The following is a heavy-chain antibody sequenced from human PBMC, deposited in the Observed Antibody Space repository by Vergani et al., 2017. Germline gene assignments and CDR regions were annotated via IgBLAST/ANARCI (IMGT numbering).Heavy chain of an antibody. D-gene: IGHD5-12*01. J-gene: IGHJ6*02. CDR2: IYSGDST. CDR1: GFTVSSNY. Sequence: EVQLVESGGGLVQPGGSLRLSCAASGFTVSSNYMSWVRQAPGKGLEWVSVIYSGDSTYYADSVKGRFTISRHNSKNTLYLQMNCLRAEDTAVYYCARDRVDIVATTTYYYYYYGRDVWGQGTTVTVSS. CDR3: ARDRVDIVATTTYYYYYYGRDV. V-gene: IGHV3-53*04.